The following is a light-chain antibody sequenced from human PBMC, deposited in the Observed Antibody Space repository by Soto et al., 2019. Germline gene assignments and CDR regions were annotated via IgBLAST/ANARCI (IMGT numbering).Light chain of an antibody. CDR3: QTWGTGILV. V-gene: IGLV4-69*01. Sequence: QRVLAQSPSASASLGASVKLTCTLSSGHSSYAIAWHQQQPEKGPRYLMKLNSDGSHSKGDGIPDRFSGSSSGAERYLTISSLQSEDEADYYCQTWGTGILVFGTGTKVTVL. CDR1: SGHSSYA. CDR2: LNSDGSH. J-gene: IGLJ1*01.